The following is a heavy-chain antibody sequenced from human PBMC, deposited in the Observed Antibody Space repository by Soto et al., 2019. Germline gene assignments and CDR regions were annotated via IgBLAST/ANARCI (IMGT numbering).Heavy chain of an antibody. J-gene: IGHJ4*02. CDR1: GFSVSDHF. CDR3: DSSIPQMFTD. Sequence: EVQLVESGGGLVQSGVSLRLSCTASGFSVSDHFMDWVRQTPGKGLEWLGQITNRATGDTAFYAASVKGRFTVSKDDSRTSLYLQMNSPKTEDSAVYYCDSSIPQMFTDWGQGTMVA. V-gene: IGHV3-72*01. CDR2: ITNRATGDTA. D-gene: IGHD3-10*02.